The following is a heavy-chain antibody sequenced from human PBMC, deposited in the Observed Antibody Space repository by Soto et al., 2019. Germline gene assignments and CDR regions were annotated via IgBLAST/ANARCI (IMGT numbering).Heavy chain of an antibody. CDR2: ISKDGDKK. V-gene: IGHV3-30-3*01. CDR3: AREWSVANPGY. CDR1: GFTFSNYN. D-gene: IGHD5-12*01. Sequence: GGSLRLSCAASGFTFSNYNMHRVRQAPGKGLEWVAVISKDGDKKYYADSVKGRFTISRDNSKNTLYLQMNSLRPEDTAIHYCAREWSVANPGYWGQGTQVTVS. J-gene: IGHJ4*02.